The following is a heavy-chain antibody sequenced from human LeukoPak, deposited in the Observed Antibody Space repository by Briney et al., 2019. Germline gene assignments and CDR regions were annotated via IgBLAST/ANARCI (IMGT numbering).Heavy chain of an antibody. CDR1: GFTFSGFW. CDR3: AKRTTGPIRYFDY. J-gene: IGHJ4*02. CDR2: IDKDGNEK. D-gene: IGHD1-7*01. Sequence: GGSLRLSCAASGFTFSGFWMTWVRQAPGKGLEWVANIDKDGNEKYYVESVKGRFTISRDNAKNSLYLQMNSLRAEDTAIYYCAKRTTGPIRYFDYWGQGTLVTVSS. V-gene: IGHV3-7*05.